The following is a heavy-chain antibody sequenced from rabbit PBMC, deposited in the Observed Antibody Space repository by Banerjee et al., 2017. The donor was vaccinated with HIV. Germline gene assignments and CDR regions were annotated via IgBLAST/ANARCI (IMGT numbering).Heavy chain of an antibody. CDR1: GFSFSSYW. CDR2: INTSSGNT. CDR3: ARDLAGVIGWNFDL. J-gene: IGHJ4*01. V-gene: IGHV1S40*01. D-gene: IGHD4-1*01. Sequence: QSLEESGRDLVKPGGTLTLTCKASGFSFSSYWMCWVRQAPGKGLEWIACINTSSGNTVYATWAKGRFTISKSSWTTVTLQMTSLTAADTATYFCARDLAGVIGWNFDLWGQGTLVTVS.